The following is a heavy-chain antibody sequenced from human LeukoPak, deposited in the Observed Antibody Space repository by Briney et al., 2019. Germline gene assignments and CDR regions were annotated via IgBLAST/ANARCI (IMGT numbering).Heavy chain of an antibody. CDR3: ARNVLLWFGELLQPAAFDI. D-gene: IGHD3-10*01. Sequence: SETLSLTCAVSGGSISSSNWWSWVRQPPGKGLEWIGEIYHSGSINYNPSLKSRVTISVDKSKNQFSLKLSSVTAADTAVYYCARNVLLWFGELLQPAAFDIWGQGTMVTVSS. V-gene: IGHV4-4*02. CDR2: IYHSGSI. J-gene: IGHJ3*02. CDR1: GGSISSSNW.